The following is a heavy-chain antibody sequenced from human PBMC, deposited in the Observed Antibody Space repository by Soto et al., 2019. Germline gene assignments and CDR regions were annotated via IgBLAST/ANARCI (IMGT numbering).Heavy chain of an antibody. CDR2: IYYGGST. Sequence: QVQLQESGPGLVKPSQTLSLTCTVSGGSISSGDYYWSWIRQPPGKGLEWIGYIYYGGSTYYTPSLKSRVTISVDTSKNQFSLKLSSVTAADTAVDYCARWLGYGPHFDYWGQGTLVTVSS. CDR3: ARWLGYGPHFDY. J-gene: IGHJ4*02. V-gene: IGHV4-30-4*01. CDR1: GGSISSGDYY. D-gene: IGHD5-12*01.